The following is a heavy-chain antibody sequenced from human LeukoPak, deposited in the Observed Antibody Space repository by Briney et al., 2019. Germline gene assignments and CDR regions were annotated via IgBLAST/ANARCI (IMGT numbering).Heavy chain of an antibody. CDR1: GYTFTSYA. Sequence: ASVKVSCKASGYTFTSYAMHWVRQAPGQRLEWMGWINAGNGNTKYSQEFQGRVTITRDTSASTAYMELSRLRSEDMAVYYCARGYYYDSSGPINWFDPWGQGTLVTVSS. V-gene: IGHV1-3*03. D-gene: IGHD3-22*01. CDR2: INAGNGNT. J-gene: IGHJ5*02. CDR3: ARGYYYDSSGPINWFDP.